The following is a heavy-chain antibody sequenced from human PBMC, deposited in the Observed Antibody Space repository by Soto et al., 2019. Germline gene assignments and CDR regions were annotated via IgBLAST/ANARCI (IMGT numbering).Heavy chain of an antibody. CDR1: GYTFTSYD. D-gene: IGHD5-12*01. J-gene: IGHJ4*02. Sequence: QVQLVQSGAEVKKPGASVKVSCKASGYTFTSYDINWVRQATGQGLEWMGWMNPNSGNTGYAQKFQGRVTMTRNTSISTAYMELRSLRSEDTAVYYCASTPRGYGGLDYWGQGTLVTVSS. CDR3: ASTPRGYGGLDY. CDR2: MNPNSGNT. V-gene: IGHV1-8*01.